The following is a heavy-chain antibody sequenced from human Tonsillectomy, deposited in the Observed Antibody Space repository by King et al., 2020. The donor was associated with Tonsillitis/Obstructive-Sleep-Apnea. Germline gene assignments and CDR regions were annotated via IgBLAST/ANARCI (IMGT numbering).Heavy chain of an antibody. J-gene: IGHJ4*02. CDR1: GFTFSSYA. CDR2: ISFDGSNK. D-gene: IGHD6-19*01. Sequence: VQLVESGGGVVQPGRSLRLPCAASGFTFSSYAMHWVRQAPGKGLEWVALISFDGSNKYYADSVKGRFTISRDNSKNTLYLQMNSLRAEDTSVYYCAREIGSSGWYPHFDYWGQGTLVTVSS. CDR3: AREIGSSGWYPHFDY. V-gene: IGHV3-30*04.